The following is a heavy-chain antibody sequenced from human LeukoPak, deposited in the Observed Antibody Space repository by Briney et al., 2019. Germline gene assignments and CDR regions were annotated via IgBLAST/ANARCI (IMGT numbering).Heavy chain of an antibody. CDR2: ISGSGGST. V-gene: IGHV3-23*01. Sequence: GGSLRLSCAASGFTFSSYAMSWVRQAPGKGLEWVSAISGSGGSTYYADSVKGRFTISRDNSKNTLYLQMNSLRAEDTAVYYCAHTPDYYGSGSYGDYWGQGTLVTVSS. CDR3: AHTPDYYGSGSYGDY. CDR1: GFTFSSYA. J-gene: IGHJ4*02. D-gene: IGHD3-10*01.